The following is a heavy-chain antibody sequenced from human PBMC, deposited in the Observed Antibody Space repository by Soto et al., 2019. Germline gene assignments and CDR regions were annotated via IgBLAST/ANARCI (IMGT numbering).Heavy chain of an antibody. CDR2: IYHSGST. Sequence: SETLSLTCAVSVGSLSSCGYSWSWIRQPPGKGLEWIGYIYHSGSTYYNPSPKSQVTIAVDRNKSQFSLKLSSVTAADTAVYYCARVLAGRFGDAFDIWGQGTMVTVSS. D-gene: IGHD3-3*01. CDR3: ARVLAGRFGDAFDI. V-gene: IGHV4-30-2*01. J-gene: IGHJ3*02. CDR1: VGSLSSCGYS.